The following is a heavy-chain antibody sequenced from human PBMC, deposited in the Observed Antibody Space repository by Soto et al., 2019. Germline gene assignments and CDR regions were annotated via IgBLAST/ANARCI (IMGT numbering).Heavy chain of an antibody. Sequence: ASVKVSCKASGYTFTSYGISWVRQAPGQGLEWMGWISAYNGNTNYAQKLQGRVTMTTDTSTSTAYMELRSLRSDDTAVYYCARDHITIFGVVKAPYYMDVWGKGTTVPVSS. CDR2: ISAYNGNT. D-gene: IGHD3-3*01. CDR1: GYTFTSYG. V-gene: IGHV1-18*01. CDR3: ARDHITIFGVVKAPYYMDV. J-gene: IGHJ6*03.